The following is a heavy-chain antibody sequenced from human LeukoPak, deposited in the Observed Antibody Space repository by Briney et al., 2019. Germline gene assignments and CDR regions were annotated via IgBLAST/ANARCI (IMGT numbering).Heavy chain of an antibody. Sequence: ASVKVSCKASGYTFTGYYMHWVRQAPGQGLEWMGWINPNSGGTNYAQKFQGRVTMTRDTSISTAYMELSRLRSDDTAVYYCVRDGEYYYGSGSYDYWGQGTLVTVSS. CDR1: GYTFTGYY. J-gene: IGHJ4*02. CDR3: VRDGEYYYGSGSYDY. CDR2: INPNSGGT. V-gene: IGHV1-2*02. D-gene: IGHD3-10*01.